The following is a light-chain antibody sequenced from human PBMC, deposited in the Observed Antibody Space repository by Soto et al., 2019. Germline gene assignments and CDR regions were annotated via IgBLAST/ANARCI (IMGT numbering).Light chain of an antibody. V-gene: IGKV3-11*01. CDR1: QTVDSNF. Sequence: DIVLTHSRGTLSLSPWEIATLSCRASQTVDSNFLAWYQQKPGQAPRLLIYDASNRATGIPARFSGSGSGTDFTLTISSLEPEDFAVYYCQQRSNWPRTFGQGTKVDIK. CDR3: QQRSNWPRT. CDR2: DAS. J-gene: IGKJ1*01.